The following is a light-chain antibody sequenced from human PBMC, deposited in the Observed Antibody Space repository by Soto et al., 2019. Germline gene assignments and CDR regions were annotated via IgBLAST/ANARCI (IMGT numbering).Light chain of an antibody. CDR1: RTVDSTY. Sequence: EIVLTQSPGTLSLSPGERATISCRASRTVDSTYLAWYQQKPGQAPRLLIYGASTRATGIPARFSGSGPGTEFTLTISSLQSEDFAVYYCQQYHNSLWTFGQGTKVDIK. CDR2: GAS. CDR3: QQYHNSLWT. V-gene: IGKV3-15*01. J-gene: IGKJ1*01.